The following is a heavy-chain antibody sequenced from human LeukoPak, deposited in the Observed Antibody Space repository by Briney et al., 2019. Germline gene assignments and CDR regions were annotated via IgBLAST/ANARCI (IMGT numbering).Heavy chain of an antibody. Sequence: QSGGSLRLSCAASGFTFSSHAMTWVRQASGKGLEWVSSIRGSGGNTYYADSVKGRFTISRDNFQNTLYLQMNSLRAEDTAVYYCAKDYYDGSIFSAPHLFACWGQGTLVTVSS. CDR2: IRGSGGNT. CDR1: GFTFSSHA. CDR3: AKDYYDGSIFSAPHLFAC. V-gene: IGHV3-23*01. D-gene: IGHD3-22*01. J-gene: IGHJ4*02.